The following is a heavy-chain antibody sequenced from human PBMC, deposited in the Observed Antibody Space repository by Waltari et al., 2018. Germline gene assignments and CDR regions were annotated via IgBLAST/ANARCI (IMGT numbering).Heavy chain of an antibody. CDR3: PGDRGRGFYLDS. J-gene: IGHJ4*02. CDR1: GDSMSSTYW. V-gene: IGHV4-4*02. CDR2: VRGSGRT. D-gene: IGHD2-15*01. Sequence: QLQLQESGPGLVKPSGTLSLTCGVSGDSMSSTYWWSWVRQPPGRGLEWIGQVRGSGRTNYNPSFASRAPMSVKTYNNHSSLMWTPAPAAETAAYSWPGDRGRGFYLDSWGPGTLVTVSP.